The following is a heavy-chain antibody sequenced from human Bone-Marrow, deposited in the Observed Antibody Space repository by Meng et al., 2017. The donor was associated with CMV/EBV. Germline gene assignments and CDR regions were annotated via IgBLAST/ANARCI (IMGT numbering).Heavy chain of an antibody. J-gene: IGHJ4*02. V-gene: IGHV3-7*01. CDR1: EFTFSSHW. Sequence: GESLKISCVVSEFTFSSHWMTWVRQAPGKGLEWLANINPDATVRNYLDSVKGRFTTSRDNSKNSVYLQMNSLRADDTAVYYCARDPHFGALDHWGQGTLVTVSS. CDR3: ARDPHFGALDH. D-gene: IGHD3-10*01. CDR2: INPDATVR.